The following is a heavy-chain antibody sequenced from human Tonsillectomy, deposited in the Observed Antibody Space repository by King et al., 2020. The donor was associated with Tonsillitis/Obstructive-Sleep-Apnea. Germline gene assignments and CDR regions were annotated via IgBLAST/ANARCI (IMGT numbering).Heavy chain of an antibody. Sequence: DVQLVESGGDLVQPGRSLRLSCIASGFTFGDYAMSWVRQAPGKGLVWVGFIRSKAYGVTTEYAASVKGRFTISRDDSKSIAYLQMNSLKTEDTAVYYCSREYDSSGYYYVGYYCYYMDVWGKGTTVSVSS. D-gene: IGHD3-22*01. J-gene: IGHJ6*03. V-gene: IGHV3-49*04. CDR3: SREYDSSGYYYVGYYCYYMDV. CDR1: GFTFGDYA. CDR2: IRSKAYGVTT.